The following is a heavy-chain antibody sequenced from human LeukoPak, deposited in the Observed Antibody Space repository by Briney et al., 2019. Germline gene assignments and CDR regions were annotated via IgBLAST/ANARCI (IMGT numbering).Heavy chain of an antibody. CDR2: INHSGST. D-gene: IGHD3-10*01. CDR1: GGSFSGYY. Sequence: SETLSLTCAVYGGSFSGYYWSWIRQPPGKGLEWTGEINHSGSTNYNPSLKSRVTISVDTSKNQFSLKLSSVTAADTAVYYCARHPTYYYGSGSFNWFDPWGQGTLVTVSS. J-gene: IGHJ5*02. V-gene: IGHV4-34*01. CDR3: ARHPTYYYGSGSFNWFDP.